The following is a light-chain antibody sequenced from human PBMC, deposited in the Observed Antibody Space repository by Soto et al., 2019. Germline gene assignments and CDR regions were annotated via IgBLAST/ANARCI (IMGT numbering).Light chain of an antibody. CDR1: SSDVGGYNY. V-gene: IGLV2-8*01. CDR3: SSYAGSNSVV. CDR2: EVS. J-gene: IGLJ2*01. Sequence: QSVLTQPPSASGSPGQSATISCTGTSSDVGGYNYVSWYQQHPGKAPKLMIYEVSKRPSGVPDRFSGSKSGNTASLTVSGLQAEDEADYYCSSYAGSNSVVFGGGTKLTVL.